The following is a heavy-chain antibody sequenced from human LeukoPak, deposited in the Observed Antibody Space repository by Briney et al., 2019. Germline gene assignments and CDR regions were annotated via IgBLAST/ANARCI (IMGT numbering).Heavy chain of an antibody. CDR2: INPQSADT. CDR3: ARDAVATWYYFDS. J-gene: IGHJ4*02. CDR1: GDTFTCYY. V-gene: IGHV1-2*02. D-gene: IGHD2-8*02. Sequence: ASVKVSCKSSGDTFTCYYVHWVRQAPGQGLEWMGWINPQSADTYYAQKFQGRVALTRATSISTAYMELSRLRSDDTAVYFCARDAVATWYYFDSWGQGTLVTVSS.